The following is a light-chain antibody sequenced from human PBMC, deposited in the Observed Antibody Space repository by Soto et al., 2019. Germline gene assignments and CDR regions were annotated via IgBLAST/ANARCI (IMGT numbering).Light chain of an antibody. Sequence: DIQMTQSPSSLSASVGDRVTITCRASQSISSYLNWYQQKPGKAPKLLIYAASSLQRGVPSRFSGSGSGTNFTLTISSLQPEDFATYYCQQSYSTPMYTFGQGTNLEIK. CDR1: QSISSY. CDR2: AAS. CDR3: QQSYSTPMYT. J-gene: IGKJ2*01. V-gene: IGKV1-39*01.